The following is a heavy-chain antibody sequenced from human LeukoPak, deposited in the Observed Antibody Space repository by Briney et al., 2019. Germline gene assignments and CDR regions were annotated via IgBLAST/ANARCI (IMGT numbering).Heavy chain of an antibody. D-gene: IGHD1/OR15-1a*01. CDR3: ARGEQLNYFAY. J-gene: IGHJ4*02. V-gene: IGHV3-48*03. Sequence: GSLRLSCAASGFSFSSYEMSWVRQAPGKGLEWVSYINRAGTTEEYADSVKGRFTISRDNAKNSLYLQMYSLRAEDTAVYYCARGEQLNYFAYWGQGTLVTVSS. CDR2: INRAGTTE. CDR1: GFSFSSYE.